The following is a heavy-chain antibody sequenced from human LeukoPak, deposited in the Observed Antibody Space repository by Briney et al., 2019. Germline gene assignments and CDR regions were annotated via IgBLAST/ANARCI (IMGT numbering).Heavy chain of an antibody. CDR1: GFTFSDYY. Sequence: PGGSLRLSCAASGFTFSDYYMSWIRQAPGKGLEWVSYISSSSSYTNYADSVKGRFTISRDNAKNSLYLQMNSLRAEDTAVSYCARKARGVFTPMDYWGQGTLVTVSS. D-gene: IGHD3-10*01. J-gene: IGHJ4*02. CDR2: ISSSSSYT. CDR3: ARKARGVFTPMDY. V-gene: IGHV3-11*06.